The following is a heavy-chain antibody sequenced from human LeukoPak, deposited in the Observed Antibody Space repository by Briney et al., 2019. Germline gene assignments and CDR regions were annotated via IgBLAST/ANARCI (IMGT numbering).Heavy chain of an antibody. CDR2: IYYSGST. Sequence: PSETLSLTCTVSGGSISSGSYYWSWIRQPPGKGLEWIGYIYYSGSTYYNPSLKSRVTISVDTSKNQFSLKLSSVTAADTAVYYCARDNYDSSGYFDYWGQGTLVTVSS. V-gene: IGHV4-30-4*08. J-gene: IGHJ4*02. CDR3: ARDNYDSSGYFDY. CDR1: GGSISSGSYY. D-gene: IGHD3-22*01.